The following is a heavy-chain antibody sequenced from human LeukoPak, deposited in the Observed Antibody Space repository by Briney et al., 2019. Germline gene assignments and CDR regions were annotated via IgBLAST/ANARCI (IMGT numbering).Heavy chain of an antibody. CDR3: ARDDSRNWNQEDPFDY. Sequence: PSQTLSLTCTVSGGSISSGSYYWSWIRQPAGKGLEWIGRIYTSGSTNYNPSLKSRVTISVDKSKNQFSLKLSSVTAADTAVYYCARDDSRNWNQEDPFDYWGQGTLVTVSS. V-gene: IGHV4-61*02. CDR2: IYTSGST. D-gene: IGHD1-1*01. J-gene: IGHJ4*02. CDR1: GGSISSGSYY.